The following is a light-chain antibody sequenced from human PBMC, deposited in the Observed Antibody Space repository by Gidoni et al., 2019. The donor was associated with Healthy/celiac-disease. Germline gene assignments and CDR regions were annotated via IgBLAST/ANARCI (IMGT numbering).Light chain of an antibody. J-gene: IGLJ2*01. Sequence: SYELPQPPSVSVSPGQTASITCSGDKLGDKYACWYQQKPGQSPVLVIYQDSKRPSRIPERFSGSNSGNTATLTISGTQAMDEADYYCQAWDSSTYVVFGGGTKLTVL. CDR1: KLGDKY. CDR3: QAWDSSTYVV. V-gene: IGLV3-1*01. CDR2: QDS.